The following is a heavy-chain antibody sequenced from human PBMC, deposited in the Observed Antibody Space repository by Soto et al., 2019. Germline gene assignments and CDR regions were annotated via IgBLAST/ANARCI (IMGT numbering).Heavy chain of an antibody. D-gene: IGHD6-19*01. J-gene: IGHJ4*02. V-gene: IGHV1-69*01. CDR1: GGTFSSYA. CDR3: AXDVAGRRLYFDY. CDR2: IIPIFGTA. Sequence: QVQLVQSGAEVKKPGSSVKVSCKASGGTFSSYAISWVRQAPGQGLEWMGGIIPIFGTANYAQKFQGRVTITADESTSTXXMELSSLRSXDTAVYXCAXDVAGRRLYFDYWGQGTLVTVSS.